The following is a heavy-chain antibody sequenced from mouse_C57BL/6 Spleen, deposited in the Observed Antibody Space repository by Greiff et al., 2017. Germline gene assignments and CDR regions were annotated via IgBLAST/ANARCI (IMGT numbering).Heavy chain of an antibody. CDR1: GYSFTGYY. V-gene: IGHV1-42*01. CDR3: AKRIYYDCALYAMDY. CDR2: INPSTGGT. Sequence: VQLKQSGPELVQPGASVKISCKASGYSFTGYYMNWVKQSPEKSLEWIGEINPSTGGTTYNQKFKAKATLTVDKSSSTAYLQLKSLTSADSAVCYCAKRIYYDCALYAMDYWGQGTSVTVST. D-gene: IGHD2-4*01. J-gene: IGHJ4*01.